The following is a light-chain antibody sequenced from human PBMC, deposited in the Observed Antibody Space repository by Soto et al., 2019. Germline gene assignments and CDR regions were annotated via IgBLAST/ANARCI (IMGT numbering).Light chain of an antibody. CDR1: QSINSY. CDR3: QKSYSTPRK. CDR2: AAS. J-gene: IGKJ1*01. V-gene: IGKV1-39*01. Sequence: DIQMTHSPSSLSASVLDIATITFRASQSINSYLNWYQQKPGKAPKLLIYAASSLQSGVPSRFSGSGSGTDFTLTISSLQPEDFATYYCQKSYSTPRKFGQGTKVDIK.